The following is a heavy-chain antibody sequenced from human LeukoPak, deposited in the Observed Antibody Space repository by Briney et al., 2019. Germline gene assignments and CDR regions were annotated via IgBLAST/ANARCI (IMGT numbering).Heavy chain of an antibody. V-gene: IGHV3-11*01. D-gene: IGHD3-22*01. CDR2: ISSSGSTI. CDR3: ARAESLLRGRSSGSHPFDY. J-gene: IGHJ4*02. Sequence: MTGGSLRLSCAASGFTFSDYYMSWIRQAPGKGLEWVSYISSSGSTIYYADSVKGRFTISRDNAKNSLYLQMNSLRAEDTAVYYCARAESLLRGRSSGSHPFDYWGQGTLVTVSS. CDR1: GFTFSDYY.